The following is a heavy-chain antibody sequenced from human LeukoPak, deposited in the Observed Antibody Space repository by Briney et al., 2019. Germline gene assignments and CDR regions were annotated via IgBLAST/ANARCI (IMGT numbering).Heavy chain of an antibody. CDR2: VYYAGIT. J-gene: IGHJ4*02. D-gene: IGHD6-19*01. V-gene: IGHV4-59*01. Sequence: SETLSLTCTVSGDSIGTYYWSWIRRPPGKGLEWIGHVYYAGITDYNPSLQSRVTISVDPSRNQLSLKLNSVTAADTAVYYCARQGYKSGWYPTFDFRGPGTQVIVSS. CDR3: ARQGYKSGWYPTFDF. CDR1: GDSIGTYY.